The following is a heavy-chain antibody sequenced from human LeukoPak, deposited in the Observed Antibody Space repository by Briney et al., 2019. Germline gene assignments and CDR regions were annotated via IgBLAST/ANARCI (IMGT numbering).Heavy chain of an antibody. J-gene: IGHJ3*02. CDR3: ATRSYYDAFDI. CDR1: GGSLSGYS. V-gene: IGHV4-34*01. D-gene: IGHD1-26*01. Sequence: ASETLSLTCAVYGGSLSGYSWTWVRQPPGKGLEWIGEINHSGSTNYNPSLKSRVTISVDTSKNQFSLKLSSVTAADTAVYYCATRSYYDAFDIWGQGTMVTVSS. CDR2: INHSGST.